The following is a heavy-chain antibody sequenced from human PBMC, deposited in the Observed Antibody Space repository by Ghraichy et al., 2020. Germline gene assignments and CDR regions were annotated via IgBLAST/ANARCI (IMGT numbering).Heavy chain of an antibody. V-gene: IGHV3-23*01. CDR2: ISGSGDKT. D-gene: IGHD4-11*01. CDR3: ARDWALIPITTSLDC. Sequence: GGSLRLSCAASGFTFSNYDMSWVRQAPGKGLEWISAISGSGDKTFHADSVKGRFTISRDNSKSTLFLQMNSLRAEDTALYYCARDWALIPITTSLDCWGHGALVTVSS. J-gene: IGHJ4*01. CDR1: GFTFSNYD.